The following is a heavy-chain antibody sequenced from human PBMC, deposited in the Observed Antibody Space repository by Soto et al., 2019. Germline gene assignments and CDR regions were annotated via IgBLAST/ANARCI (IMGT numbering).Heavy chain of an antibody. J-gene: IGHJ5*02. D-gene: IGHD1-26*01. CDR2: IVVGSGNT. CDR1: GFTFTSSA. Sequence: ASVKVSCKASGFTFTSSAVQWVRQARGQRLEWIGWIVVGSGNTNYAQRFQERVTITRDMSTSTAYMELSSLRSDDTAVYYCARASGSSYWFDPWGQGTLVTVSS. V-gene: IGHV1-58*01. CDR3: ARASGSSYWFDP.